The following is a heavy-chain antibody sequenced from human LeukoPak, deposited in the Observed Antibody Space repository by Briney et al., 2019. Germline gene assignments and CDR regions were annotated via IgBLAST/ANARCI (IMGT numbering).Heavy chain of an antibody. CDR3: ARDHWGLFDY. CDR1: GYTFTGYY. Sequence: GASVKVSCKASGYTFTGYYMHWVRQAPGQGLEWMGWISAYNGNTNYAQKLQGRVTMTTDTSTSTAYMELRSLRSDDTAVYYCARDHWGLFDYWGQGTLVTVSS. D-gene: IGHD7-27*01. V-gene: IGHV1-18*01. CDR2: ISAYNGNT. J-gene: IGHJ4*02.